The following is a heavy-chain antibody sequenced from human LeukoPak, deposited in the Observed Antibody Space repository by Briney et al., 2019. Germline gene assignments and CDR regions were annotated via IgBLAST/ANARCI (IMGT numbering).Heavy chain of an antibody. CDR3: ARAYYDSSGYSYGY. CDR2: INPNSGGT. V-gene: IGHV1-2*02. CDR1: GYTFTGYY. Sequence: GASVKVSCKASGYTFTGYYMHWVRQAPGQGLEWMGWINPNSGGTNYAQKVQGRVTMTRDTSISTAYMELSRLRSDDTAVYYCARAYYDSSGYSYGYWGQGTLVTVSS. D-gene: IGHD3-22*01. J-gene: IGHJ4*02.